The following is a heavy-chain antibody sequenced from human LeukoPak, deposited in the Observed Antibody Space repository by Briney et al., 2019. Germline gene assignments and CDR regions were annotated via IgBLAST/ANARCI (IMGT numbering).Heavy chain of an antibody. D-gene: IGHD3-16*01. CDR2: IYPGDSDT. V-gene: IGHV5-51*01. CDR1: GTSFTSQW. CDR3: ARDKSDSQGVFDF. J-gene: IGHJ4*02. Sequence: GESLKTSCKVSGTSFTSQWIGWVRPLPGKGLGWMGIIYPGDSDTRYSPTFRGPVTMSADKSITTAYLQWDNLSASDSAIYYCARDKSDSQGVFDFWGQGTLVAVSS.